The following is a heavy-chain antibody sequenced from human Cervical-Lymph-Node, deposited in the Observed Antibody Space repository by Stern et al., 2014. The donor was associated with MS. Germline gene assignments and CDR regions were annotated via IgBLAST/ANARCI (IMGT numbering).Heavy chain of an antibody. J-gene: IGHJ5*01. Sequence: EDQLVESGGGVVQPGGSLRLSCAASGFTFSVYGMNWVRQAPGKGLEWVSYISETSKTIDYADAVKGRFTVSRDKAKNSLYLQMNSLRHEDTAVYYCARDWDDYSNRFQSWGQGTPVTVSS. V-gene: IGHV3-48*02. CDR1: GFTFSVYG. CDR2: ISETSKTI. D-gene: IGHD4-11*01. CDR3: ARDWDDYSNRFQS.